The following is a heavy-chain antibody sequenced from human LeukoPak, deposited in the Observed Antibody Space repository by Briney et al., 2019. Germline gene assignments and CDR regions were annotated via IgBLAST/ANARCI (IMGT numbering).Heavy chain of an antibody. J-gene: IGHJ5*02. CDR1: GFTYSSYE. V-gene: IGHV3-48*03. D-gene: IGHD3-10*01. Sequence: GGSLRLSCAASGFTYSSYEMNWVRQVPGKGLEWVSYISSSGSTIYYADSVKGRFTISRDNAKNSLYLQMNSLRAEDTAVYYCARVNYYGSGSYYENWFDPWGQGTLVTVSS. CDR3: ARVNYYGSGSYYENWFDP. CDR2: ISSSGSTI.